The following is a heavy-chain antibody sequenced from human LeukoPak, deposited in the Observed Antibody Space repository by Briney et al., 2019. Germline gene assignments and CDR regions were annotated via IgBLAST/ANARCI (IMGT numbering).Heavy chain of an antibody. CDR3: AGRTGAAAGAFDY. J-gene: IGHJ4*02. V-gene: IGHV3-23*01. D-gene: IGHD6-13*01. CDR1: GFTFSSYA. Sequence: PGGSLRLSCAASGFTFSSYAMSWVRQAPGKGLEWVSAISGSGGSTYYADSVKGRFTISRDNSKNTPYLQMNSLRAEDTAVYYCAGRTGAAAGAFDYWGQGTLVTVSS. CDR2: ISGSGGST.